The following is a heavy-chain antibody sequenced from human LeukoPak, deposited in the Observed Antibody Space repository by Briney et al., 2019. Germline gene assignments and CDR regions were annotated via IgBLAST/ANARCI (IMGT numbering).Heavy chain of an antibody. CDR3: ARRGMRRPLGY. D-gene: IGHD6-13*01. CDR2: INHSGST. Sequence: SETLSLTCAVYGGSFSGYYWSWIRQPPGKGLEWIGEINHSGSTNYNPSLKSRVTISVDTSKNQFSLKLSSVTAADTAVYYCARRGMRRPLGYWGQGTLVTVSS. J-gene: IGHJ4*02. V-gene: IGHV4-34*01. CDR1: GGSFSGYY.